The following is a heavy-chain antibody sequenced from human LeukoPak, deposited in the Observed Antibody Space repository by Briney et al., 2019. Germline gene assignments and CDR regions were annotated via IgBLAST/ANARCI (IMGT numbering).Heavy chain of an antibody. CDR3: VRVALYYYGSESYYFFEH. CDR1: GFTFDDYA. D-gene: IGHD3-10*01. J-gene: IGHJ4*02. CDR2: ISWNSGSI. Sequence: GGSLRLSCAASGFTFDDYAMHWVRQAPGKGLEWVSGISWNSGSIGYADSVKGRFTISRDNAKNSLYLQMNTLRVGDTAIYYCVRVALYYYGSESYYFFEHWGQGTRSPPPQ. V-gene: IGHV3-9*01.